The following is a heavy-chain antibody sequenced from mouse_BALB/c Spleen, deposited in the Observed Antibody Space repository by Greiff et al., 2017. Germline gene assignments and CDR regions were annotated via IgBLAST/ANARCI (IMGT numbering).Heavy chain of an antibody. CDR1: GYSITSDYA. Sequence: EVMLVESGPGLVKPSQSLSLTCTVTGYSITSDYAWNWIRQFPGNKLEWMGYISYSGSTSYNPSLKSRISITRDTSKNQFFLQLNSVTTEDTATYYCARLGPFDYWGQGTTLTVSS. D-gene: IGHD4-1*01. V-gene: IGHV3-2*02. CDR3: ARLGPFDY. J-gene: IGHJ2*01. CDR2: ISYSGST.